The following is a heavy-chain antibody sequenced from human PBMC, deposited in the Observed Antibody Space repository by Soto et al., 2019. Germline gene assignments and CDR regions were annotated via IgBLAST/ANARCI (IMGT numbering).Heavy chain of an antibody. CDR3: ARVGGPGYCSGGSCYYFDY. D-gene: IGHD2-15*01. CDR2: IIPIFGTA. J-gene: IGHJ4*02. CDR1: GGTFSSYA. Sequence: QVQLVQSGAEVKKPGSSVKVSCKASGGTFSSYAISWVRQAPGQGLEWMGGIIPIFGTANYAQKFQGRVMITADESTSTAYMELSSLRSEDTAVYYCARVGGPGYCSGGSCYYFDYWGQGTLVTVSS. V-gene: IGHV1-69*01.